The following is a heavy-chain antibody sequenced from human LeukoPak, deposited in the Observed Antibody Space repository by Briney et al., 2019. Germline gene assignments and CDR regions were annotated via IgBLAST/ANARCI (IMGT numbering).Heavy chain of an antibody. V-gene: IGHV3-11*01. CDR2: ISSSGSTI. D-gene: IGHD6-19*01. CDR1: GFTFSDYY. J-gene: IGHJ4*02. Sequence: GGSLRLSCAASGFTFSDYYMSWIRQAPGKGLEWVPYISSSGSTIYYADSVKGRLTISRDNAKNSLYLQMNSLRAEDTAVYYCARVSGIAVAFDYWGQGTLVTVSS. CDR3: ARVSGIAVAFDY.